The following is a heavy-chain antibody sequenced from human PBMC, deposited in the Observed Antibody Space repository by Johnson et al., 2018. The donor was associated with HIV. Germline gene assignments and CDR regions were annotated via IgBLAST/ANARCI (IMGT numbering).Heavy chain of an antibody. CDR2: MWYDGSNK. V-gene: IGHV3-33*06. CDR3: AKDQWSSSWTNDAFDS. D-gene: IGHD6-13*01. Sequence: QVQLLESGGGVVQPGRSLRLSCAASGFTFSTYGMHWVRQAPGKGLEWVAVMWYDGSNKYYADSVKGRFTISRDNSKNTLYLQMNSQRAEEPAVYYCAKDQWSSSWTNDAFDSWGQGTMVTVSS. CDR1: GFTFSTYG. J-gene: IGHJ3*02.